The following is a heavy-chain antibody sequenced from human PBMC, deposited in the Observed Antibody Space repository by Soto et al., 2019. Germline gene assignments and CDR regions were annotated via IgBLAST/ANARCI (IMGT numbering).Heavy chain of an antibody. CDR2: IIPILGIA. CDR3: ARHSSGYYLAFDY. Sequence: SVKVSCKASGGAFSSYTGGWVRQAPGQGLEWMGRIIPILGIANYAQKFQGRVTITADKSTSTAYMELSSLRSEDTAVYYCARHSSGYYLAFDYWGQGTLVTVSS. CDR1: GGAFSSYT. V-gene: IGHV1-69*02. D-gene: IGHD3-22*01. J-gene: IGHJ4*02.